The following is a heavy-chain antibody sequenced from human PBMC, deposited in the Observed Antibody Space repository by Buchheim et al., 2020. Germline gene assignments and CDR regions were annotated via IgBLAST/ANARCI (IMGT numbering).Heavy chain of an antibody. Sequence: QVQLVESGGGVVQPGRSLRLSCAASGFTFSSYGMHWVRQAPGKGLEWVAVISYDGSNKYYADSVKGRFTISRDNSKNTLYLQMNSLRAEDTAVYYCAKDLPYSSSWPAYYYYGMDVWGQGTT. CDR1: GFTFSSYG. V-gene: IGHV3-30*18. J-gene: IGHJ6*02. CDR2: ISYDGSNK. D-gene: IGHD6-13*01. CDR3: AKDLPYSSSWPAYYYYGMDV.